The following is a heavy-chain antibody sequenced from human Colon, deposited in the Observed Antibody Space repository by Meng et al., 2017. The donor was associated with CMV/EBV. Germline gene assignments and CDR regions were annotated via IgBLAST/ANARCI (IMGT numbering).Heavy chain of an antibody. Sequence: GESLKISCVVSGFTFSDYVIHWVRQAPGKGLEWTSAISSDGSDKHFADSVKGRFTISRDNSKNTVYLQMNFLRLEDTAIYYCAREGHSSGYFGDFDYWGQGALVIVSS. CDR3: AREGHSSGYFGDFDY. CDR2: ISSDGSDK. CDR1: GFTFSDYV. J-gene: IGHJ4*02. D-gene: IGHD3-22*01. V-gene: IGHV3-30-3*01.